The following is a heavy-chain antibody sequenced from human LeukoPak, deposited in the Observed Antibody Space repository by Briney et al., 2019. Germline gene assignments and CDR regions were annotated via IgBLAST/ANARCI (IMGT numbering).Heavy chain of an antibody. Sequence: SEALSLTCSVSGDSINSSNSYWDWIRQPPGKGLQWIGSIYYGGSTYHNPSLKSRVTISVDTSKNQFSLKLTSVTAADTAVYYCARNYYDSSGYPIYYHYLDVWGKGTTVTVSS. CDR1: GDSINSSNSY. J-gene: IGHJ6*03. CDR3: ARNYYDSSGYPIYYHYLDV. CDR2: IYYGGST. V-gene: IGHV4-39*01. D-gene: IGHD3-22*01.